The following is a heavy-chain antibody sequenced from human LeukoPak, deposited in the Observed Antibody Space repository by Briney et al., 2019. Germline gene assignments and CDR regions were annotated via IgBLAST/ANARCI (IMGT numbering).Heavy chain of an antibody. CDR2: INSDGTST. V-gene: IGHV3-74*01. J-gene: IGHJ4*02. CDR1: GFTFGAYW. Sequence: GGSLRLSCAASGFTFGAYWMHWIRQAPGKGPVWVSRINSDGTSTYYADSVRGRFTIPRDNSKDTVSLQMYSLRAEDTGIYYCAKEGGDGSPFDYWGQGILVTVSS. CDR3: AKEGGDGSPFDY. D-gene: IGHD5-24*01.